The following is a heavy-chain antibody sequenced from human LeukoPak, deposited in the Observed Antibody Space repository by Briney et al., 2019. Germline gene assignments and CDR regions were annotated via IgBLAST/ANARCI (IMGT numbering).Heavy chain of an antibody. CDR1: GFTVSNNH. D-gene: IGHD6-13*01. J-gene: IGHJ4*02. Sequence: GGSLRLSCAASGFTVSNNHMNWVRQAPRKGLEWVSVIHSADTTYYADSVKGRFTISRDNSKNTLYLQMNSLRAEDTAVYYCASSSWYGGFDYWGQGTLVTVSS. V-gene: IGHV3-53*01. CDR2: IHSADTT. CDR3: ASSSWYGGFDY.